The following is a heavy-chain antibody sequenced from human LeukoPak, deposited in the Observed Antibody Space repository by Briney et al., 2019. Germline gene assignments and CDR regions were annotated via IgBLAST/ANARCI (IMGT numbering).Heavy chain of an antibody. J-gene: IGHJ4*02. V-gene: IGHV1-18*01. Sequence: ASVKVSCKASGYTFTSYGISWVGQAPGHGLEWMGLISAYNGNRNYELKLQGRVTMNTDTSTSKAYMELRSLRSDDPAVYYCARFGAGYCSGGSCSNFDFWGQGTLVTVSS. CDR3: ARFGAGYCSGGSCSNFDF. D-gene: IGHD2-15*01. CDR1: GYTFTSYG. CDR2: ISAYNGNR.